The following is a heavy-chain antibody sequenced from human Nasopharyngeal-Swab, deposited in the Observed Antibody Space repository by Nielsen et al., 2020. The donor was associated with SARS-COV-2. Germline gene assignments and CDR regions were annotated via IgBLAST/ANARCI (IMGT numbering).Heavy chain of an antibody. CDR2: ISAYNGNT. D-gene: IGHD4-17*01. Sequence: ASVKVFCKASGYTFTSYGISWVRQAPGQGLEWMGWISAYNGNTNYAQKLQGRVTMTTDTSTSTAYMELRSLRSDDTAVYYCARDRVNTVTTVEPPFWKGYYYYGMDVWGQGTTVTVSS. V-gene: IGHV1-18*04. CDR3: ARDRVNTVTTVEPPFWKGYYYYGMDV. CDR1: GYTFTSYG. J-gene: IGHJ6*02.